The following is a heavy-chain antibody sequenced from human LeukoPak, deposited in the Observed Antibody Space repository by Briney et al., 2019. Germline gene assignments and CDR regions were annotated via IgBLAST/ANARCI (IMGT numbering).Heavy chain of an antibody. J-gene: IGHJ2*01. CDR1: EFTFSSYS. D-gene: IGHD5-12*01. V-gene: IGHV3-21*01. Sequence: GGSLRLSCAASEFTFSSYSFNWVRQAPGKGLQWVASISPSDSFIFYADSVKGRSTISRDNAKHSVFLRMNSLRVEDTAVYYCARVASGSDSWYFDLWGRGTLVTVSS. CDR3: ARVASGSDSWYFDL. CDR2: ISPSDSFI.